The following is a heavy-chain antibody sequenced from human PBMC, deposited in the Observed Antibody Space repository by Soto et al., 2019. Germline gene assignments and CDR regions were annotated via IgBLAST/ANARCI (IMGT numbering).Heavy chain of an antibody. CDR1: GSSVSSTSYY. D-gene: IGHD3-10*02. J-gene: IGHJ5*02. CDR3: GRHSHMLNNWFDP. CDR2: LHYSGSI. V-gene: IGHV4-39*01. Sequence: SETLSLTCSFSGSSVSSTSYYWGWIRRPPGMGLQWIGSLHYSGSIDYSPSLKGRVSMSLDTSKNQVSLRLSSVTAADTAVYYCGRHSHMLNNWFDPWGQGTLVTVSS.